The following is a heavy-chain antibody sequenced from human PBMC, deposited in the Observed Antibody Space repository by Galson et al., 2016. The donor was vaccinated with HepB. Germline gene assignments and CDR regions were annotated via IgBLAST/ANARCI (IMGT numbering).Heavy chain of an antibody. J-gene: IGHJ4*02. CDR1: GFTFSDYY. D-gene: IGHD3-16*01. V-gene: IGHV3-11*06. Sequence: SLRLSCAASGFTFSDYYMTWIRQAPGKELEWVSYISGSSGYRNYADTVKGRFTISRDNRKNSLYLQINSLRAEDTAVYYWARAGDTPLEVHFDYWGQGTPVTGSS. CDR3: ARAGDTPLEVHFDY. CDR2: ISGSSGYR.